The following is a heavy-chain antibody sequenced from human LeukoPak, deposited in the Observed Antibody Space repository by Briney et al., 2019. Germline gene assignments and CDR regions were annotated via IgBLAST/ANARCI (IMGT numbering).Heavy chain of an antibody. Sequence: ASVKVSCKASGYTFSSYDINRVRQATGQGLEWMGWMNPNSGNTGYAQKFQGRVTITRNTSISTAYMELSSLRSEDTAVYYCARAGYLHPLDYWGQGTLVTVSS. V-gene: IGHV1-8*03. D-gene: IGHD3-16*02. J-gene: IGHJ4*02. CDR2: MNPNSGNT. CDR1: GYTFSSYD. CDR3: ARAGYLHPLDY.